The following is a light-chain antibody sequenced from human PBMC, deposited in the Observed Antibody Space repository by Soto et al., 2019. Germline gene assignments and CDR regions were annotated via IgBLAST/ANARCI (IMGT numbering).Light chain of an antibody. Sequence: IQVTQSPSSLSASVGDRVTITCRDSQGITSYLAWYQQKPGKAPKLLIYATSALQAGVSYKFSGSGYGTDFALTVSNVQPEDSATYLRQQLYSYPLTFGGGTTVEF. CDR3: QQLYSYPLT. J-gene: IGKJ4*01. CDR1: QGITSY. CDR2: ATS. V-gene: IGKV1-9*01.